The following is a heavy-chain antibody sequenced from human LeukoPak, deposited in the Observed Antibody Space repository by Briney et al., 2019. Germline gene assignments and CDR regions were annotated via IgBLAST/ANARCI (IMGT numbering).Heavy chain of an antibody. CDR2: LSYTGKT. V-gene: IGHV4-59*02. CDR3: SEGYFEPFDH. Sequence: SETLSLTCLVSGASVSSSHWNWIRQLPGKGLEWIGCLSYTGKTDYNPSLTSRVTISLDTSKSQVSLKLTSLTAADTAVYYCSEGYFEPFDHWGQGTLVTVSS. CDR1: GASVSSSH. J-gene: IGHJ4*02. D-gene: IGHD5-24*01.